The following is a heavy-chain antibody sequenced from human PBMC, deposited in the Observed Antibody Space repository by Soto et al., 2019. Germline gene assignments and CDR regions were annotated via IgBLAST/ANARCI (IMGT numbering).Heavy chain of an antibody. V-gene: IGHV4-59*08. D-gene: IGHD7-27*01. CDR1: GFSVSGYH. CDR3: ARRWGRTFDY. J-gene: IGHJ4*02. CDR2: IYYSGST. Sequence: SETLSLTCHASGFSVSGYHWSWIRQPPGKGLEWIGYIYYSGSTNYNPSLKSRVTISVDTSKNQFSLKLSSVTAADTAVYYCARRWGRTFDYWGQGTLVTVSS.